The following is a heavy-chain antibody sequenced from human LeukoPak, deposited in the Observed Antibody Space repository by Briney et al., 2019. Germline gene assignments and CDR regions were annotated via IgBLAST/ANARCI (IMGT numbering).Heavy chain of an antibody. V-gene: IGHV3-7*05. Sequence: PGGSLRLSCAASGFAFSSFYMSWVRQAPGKGLEWVANIKQDGSERYYVDSVEGRFTISRDNANNSLYLQMNSLRAEDTAVYYCTRDRDWGLFDFWGQGTLVTVSS. J-gene: IGHJ4*02. CDR3: TRDRDWGLFDF. CDR2: IKQDGSER. D-gene: IGHD7-27*01. CDR1: GFAFSSFY.